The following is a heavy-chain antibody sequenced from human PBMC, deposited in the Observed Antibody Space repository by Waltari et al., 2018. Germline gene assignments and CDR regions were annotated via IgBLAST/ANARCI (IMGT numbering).Heavy chain of an antibody. CDR2: MSHDGSAT. CDR3: ARDPDEYGSPSPTFES. V-gene: IGHV3-30*01. Sequence: QVQLMESGGGFVQPGQSLRLSCAASGFLFGSCSLLWVRQVPGKGPEWVAVMSHDGSATFYAASVRGRFTISRDNSKNILYLQMNNLRIEDSALYYCARDPDEYGSPSPTFESWGQGTLVTVSS. J-gene: IGHJ4*02. D-gene: IGHD6-13*01. CDR1: GFLFGSCS.